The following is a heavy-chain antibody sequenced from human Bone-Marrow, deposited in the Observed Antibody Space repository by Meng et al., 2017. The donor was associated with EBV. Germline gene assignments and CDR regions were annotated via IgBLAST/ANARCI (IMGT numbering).Heavy chain of an antibody. CDR3: ARRVHIYGDWDVGWFDP. J-gene: IGHJ5*02. CDR2: IYWDDDK. V-gene: IGHV2-5*02. Sequence: QIILQVAGHTHLNTTDTLPLNSMFFGFSVRLGGVGVGWIRQPPGKALEWLALIYWDDDKRYSPSLKSRLAITRDTSKNQVVLTMTKMDPVDTATYYCARRVHIYGDWDVGWFDPWGQGTLVTVSS. CDR1: GFSVRLGGVG. D-gene: IGHD4-17*01.